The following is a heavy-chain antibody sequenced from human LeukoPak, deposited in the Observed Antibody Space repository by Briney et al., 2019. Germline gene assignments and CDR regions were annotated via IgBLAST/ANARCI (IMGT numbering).Heavy chain of an antibody. CDR1: GGSITSYS. CDR2: FFYTGNT. J-gene: IGHJ5*02. Sequence: PSETLSLTCTVSGGSITSYSWTWIRQSPGKGLEWIGSFFYTGNTNYNPSLESRATISVDTSKNQFSLRLSSVTAADTAVYYCARRLYSSGWSIWFDPWGQGTLVIVSS. V-gene: IGHV4-59*01. D-gene: IGHD6-19*01. CDR3: ARRLYSSGWSIWFDP.